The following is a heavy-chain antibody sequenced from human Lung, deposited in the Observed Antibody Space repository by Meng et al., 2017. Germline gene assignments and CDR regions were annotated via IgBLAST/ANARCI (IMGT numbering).Heavy chain of an antibody. V-gene: IGHV1-18*01. Sequence: QVTLMQPGADVKKPGASVKVSCKASGYTFTTYGISWVRQAPGQGLEWMGWISPYNGYTSSIQKFQGRVTMATDTSTSTAYMELMSLGSDDTAVYYCAILSHCTGGTCYPYDYWGQGTLVTVSS. CDR2: ISPYNGYT. J-gene: IGHJ4*02. CDR1: GYTFTTYG. CDR3: AILSHCTGGTCYPYDY. D-gene: IGHD2-15*01.